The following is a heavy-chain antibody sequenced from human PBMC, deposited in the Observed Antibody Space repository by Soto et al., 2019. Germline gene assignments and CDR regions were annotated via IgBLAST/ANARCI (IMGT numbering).Heavy chain of an antibody. D-gene: IGHD6-6*01. CDR1: GGSTSSDNY. J-gene: IGHJ4*02. Sequence: KPSETLSLTCTVSGGSTSSDNYWSWIRQPPGKGLEWIGHIYYSGNTDYNPSLKSRLAISIDTSKNQFSLKLSSVTAADTAVYFCAKATGGSSLRYFDYWGQGTLVTVSS. V-gene: IGHV4-30-4*01. CDR2: IYYSGNT. CDR3: AKATGGSSLRYFDY.